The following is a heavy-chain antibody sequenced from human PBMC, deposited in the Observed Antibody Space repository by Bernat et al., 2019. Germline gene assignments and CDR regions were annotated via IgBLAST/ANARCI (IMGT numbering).Heavy chain of an antibody. Sequence: QVQLQESGPGLVKPSETLSLTCTVSGGSIGSYYWSWIRQSPGKGLEWIGYIYYSGSTNYNPSLKSRVTISVDTSKKQFSLKLSSVTAADTAVYYCARGTYYYDSSGYLNRDAFDIWGQGTMVTVSS. CDR3: ARGTYYYDSSGYLNRDAFDI. D-gene: IGHD3-22*01. J-gene: IGHJ3*02. CDR1: GGSIGSYY. CDR2: IYYSGST. V-gene: IGHV4-59*01.